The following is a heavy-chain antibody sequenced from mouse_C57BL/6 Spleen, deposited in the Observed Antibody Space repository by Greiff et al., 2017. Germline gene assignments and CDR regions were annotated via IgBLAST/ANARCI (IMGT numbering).Heavy chain of an antibody. CDR1: GFTFSDYG. CDR2: ISSGSSTI. CDR3: ASFYYGNYSYAMDY. Sequence: EVMLVESGGGLVKPGGSLKLSCAASGFTFSDYGMHWVRQAPEKGLEWVAYISSGSSTIYYADTVKGRFTISRDNAKNTLFLQMTSLRSEDTAMYYCASFYYGNYSYAMDYWGQGTSVTVSS. J-gene: IGHJ4*01. D-gene: IGHD2-1*01. V-gene: IGHV5-17*01.